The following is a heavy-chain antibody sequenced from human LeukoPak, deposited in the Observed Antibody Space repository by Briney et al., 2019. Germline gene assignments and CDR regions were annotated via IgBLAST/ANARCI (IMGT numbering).Heavy chain of an antibody. CDR2: MNPNSGNT. CDR3: ARGRGDFDWFRGYNWFDP. V-gene: IGHV1-8*01. D-gene: IGHD3-9*01. Sequence: ASVKVSCKASGYTFTSYDINWVRQATGQGLEWMGWMNPNSGNTGYAQKFQGRVTMTRNTSISTAYMELSSLRSEDTAVYYCARGRGDFDWFRGYNWFDPWGQGTLVTVSS. CDR1: GYTFTSYD. J-gene: IGHJ5*02.